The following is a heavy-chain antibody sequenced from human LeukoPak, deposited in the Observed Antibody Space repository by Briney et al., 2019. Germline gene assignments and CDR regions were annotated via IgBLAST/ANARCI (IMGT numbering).Heavy chain of an antibody. CDR2: ISYDGSNK. D-gene: IGHD3-22*01. Sequence: PGGSLRLSCAASGFTFSSYGMHWVRQAPGKGLEWVAVISYDGSNKYYADSVKGRFTISRDNSKNTLYLQMNSLRAEDTAVYYCAKPDNRYYYDSSGYGYWGQGTLVTVSS. CDR3: AKPDNRYYYDSSGYGY. CDR1: GFTFSSYG. V-gene: IGHV3-30*18. J-gene: IGHJ4*02.